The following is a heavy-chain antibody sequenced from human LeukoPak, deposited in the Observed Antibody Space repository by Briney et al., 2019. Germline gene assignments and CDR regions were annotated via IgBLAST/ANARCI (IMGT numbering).Heavy chain of an antibody. J-gene: IGHJ3*02. CDR3: AKADRTKRPRYCSGGSCYSGVDAFDI. V-gene: IGHV3-23*01. Sequence: GGSLRLSCAASGFTFSSYAMGWVRQAPGKGLEWVSAISGTGNRTYYADSVKGRFTISRDNSKNTLYLQMNSLRAEDTAVYYCAKADRTKRPRYCSGGSCYSGVDAFDIWGQGTMVTVSS. D-gene: IGHD2-15*01. CDR1: GFTFSSYA. CDR2: ISGTGNRT.